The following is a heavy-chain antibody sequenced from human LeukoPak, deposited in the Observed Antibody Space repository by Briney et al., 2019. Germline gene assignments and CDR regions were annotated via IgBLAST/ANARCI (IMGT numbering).Heavy chain of an antibody. V-gene: IGHV1-46*01. CDR1: GYTFTNYY. Sequence: ASVKVSCRASGYTFTNYYMHWVRQAPGQGLEWMGIINPRGGSTTYAQKFQDRVTMTSDMSTSTVYMELSSLRSEDTAVYYCARNRWLDCWGQGTLVTVPS. D-gene: IGHD5-24*01. J-gene: IGHJ4*02. CDR3: ARNRWLDC. CDR2: INPRGGST.